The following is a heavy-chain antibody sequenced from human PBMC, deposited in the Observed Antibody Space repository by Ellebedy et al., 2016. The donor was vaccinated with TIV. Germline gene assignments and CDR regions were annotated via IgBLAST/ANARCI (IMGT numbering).Heavy chain of an antibody. V-gene: IGHV1-18*01. CDR2: ITVRNGDT. CDR1: GDTFTNYG. D-gene: IGHD4-17*01. CDR3: ARLPTDDYGDYGAFDY. J-gene: IGHJ4*02. Sequence: ASVKVSCXAFGDTFTNYGINWVRQAPGQGLEWMGWITVRNGDTKYAQKFQGRVSMTTDTSTTTAYMEMKSLRSDDTAIYYCARLPTDDYGDYGAFDYWGQGTLVTVSS.